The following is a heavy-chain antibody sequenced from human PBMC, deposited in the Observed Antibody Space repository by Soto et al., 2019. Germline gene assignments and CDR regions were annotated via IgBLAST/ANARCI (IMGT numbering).Heavy chain of an antibody. CDR1: GFTFSSYA. CDR3: AKELLEVVPAAIES. Sequence: EVQLLESGGGLVQPGGSLRLSCAASGFTFSSYAMSWVRQAPGKGLEWVSTITTSGGSTYNADSVKGRFNISRDNSKNTLYMQMNSLRADDTDVYYCAKELLEVVPAAIESWGQGTLVTVSS. CDR2: ITTSGGST. J-gene: IGHJ4*02. D-gene: IGHD2-2*01. V-gene: IGHV3-23*01.